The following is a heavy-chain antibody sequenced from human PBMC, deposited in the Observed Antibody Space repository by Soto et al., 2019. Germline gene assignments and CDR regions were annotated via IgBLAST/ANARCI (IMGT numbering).Heavy chain of an antibody. CDR1: GYSFTDYH. D-gene: IGHD2-8*01. Sequence: GASVKVSCKASGYSFTDYHIHWVRQAPGQGLEWLGRINPKSGGTSTAQKFQGWVTMTTDTSISTASMELTRLTSDDTAIYYCARGDSTDCANGVCSFFYNHDMDVWGQGTTVTVSS. J-gene: IGHJ6*02. V-gene: IGHV1-2*04. CDR3: ARGDSTDCANGVCSFFYNHDMDV. CDR2: INPKSGGT.